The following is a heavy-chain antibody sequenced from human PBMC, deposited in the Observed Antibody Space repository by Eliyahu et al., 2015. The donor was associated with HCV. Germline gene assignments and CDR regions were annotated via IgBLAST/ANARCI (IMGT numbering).Heavy chain of an antibody. J-gene: IGHJ6*02. V-gene: IGHV3-21*01. Sequence: EVQLVESGGGLVKPGGSLRLSCAASGFTFSSYSMNWVRQAPGKGLEGVSSISSSSSYIYYADSVKGRFTISRDNAKNSLYLQMNSLRAEDTAVYYCARENPGYYGMDVWGQGTTVTVSS. CDR2: ISSSSSYI. CDR3: ARENPGYYGMDV. D-gene: IGHD1-1*01. CDR1: GFTFSSYS.